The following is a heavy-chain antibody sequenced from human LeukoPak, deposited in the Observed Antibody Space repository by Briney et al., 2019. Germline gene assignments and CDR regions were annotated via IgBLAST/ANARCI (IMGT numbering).Heavy chain of an antibody. CDR3: AKSPAIRXXYYYMDV. Sequence: GGSLRLSCAASGFTFSSYAMSWVRQAPGKGLGWVSAISGSGGSTYYADSVKGRFTISRDNSKNTLYLQMISLRAEDTAVYYCAKSPAIRXXYYYMDVWGKGTTVTVSS. J-gene: IGHJ6*03. CDR2: ISGSGGST. V-gene: IGHV3-23*01. D-gene: IGHD2-2*01. CDR1: GFTFSSYA.